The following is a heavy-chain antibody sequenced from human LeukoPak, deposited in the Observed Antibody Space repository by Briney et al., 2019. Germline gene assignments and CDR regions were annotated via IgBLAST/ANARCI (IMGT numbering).Heavy chain of an antibody. CDR3: ARDGLKSWFDP. J-gene: IGHJ5*02. Sequence: SETLSLTCTVSGGSISRYYWSWIRQPPGKRLEWIGCIYYSGSTNYNPSLKSRVTISVDTSKNQFSLKLSSVTAADTAVYYCARDGLKSWFDPWGQGTLVTVSS. D-gene: IGHD3-10*01. CDR2: IYYSGST. V-gene: IGHV4-59*01. CDR1: GGSISRYY.